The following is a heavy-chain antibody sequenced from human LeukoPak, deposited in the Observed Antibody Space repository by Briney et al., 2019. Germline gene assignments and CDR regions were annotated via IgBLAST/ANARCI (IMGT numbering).Heavy chain of an antibody. CDR3: ARDHDWDYMDV. CDR1: GFTFSSSD. CDR2: IKQDGSEK. V-gene: IGHV3-7*01. Sequence: PGGSLRLSCAASGFTFSSSDMHWVRQAPGKGLEWVANIKQDGSEKYYVDSVKGRFTISRDNAKNSLYLQMNSLRAEDTAVYYCARDHDWDYMDVWGKGTTVTVSS. D-gene: IGHD3-9*01. J-gene: IGHJ6*03.